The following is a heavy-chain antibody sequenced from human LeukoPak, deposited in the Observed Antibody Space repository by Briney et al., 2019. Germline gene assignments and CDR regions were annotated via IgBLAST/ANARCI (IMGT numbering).Heavy chain of an antibody. J-gene: IGHJ3*02. V-gene: IGHV1-8*01. CDR3: ARGPDYYDSSGYNAFDI. CDR2: MNPNSGNT. D-gene: IGHD3-22*01. Sequence: ASVKVSCKASRYTFTSYDINWVRQATGQGLEWMGWMNPNSGNTGYAQKFQGRVTMTRNTSISTAYMELSSLRSEDTAVYYCARGPDYYDSSGYNAFDIWGQGTMVTVSS. CDR1: RYTFTSYD.